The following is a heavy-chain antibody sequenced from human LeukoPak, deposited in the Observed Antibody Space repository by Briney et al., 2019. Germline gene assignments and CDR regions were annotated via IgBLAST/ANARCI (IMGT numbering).Heavy chain of an antibody. CDR2: IYYSGST. CDR1: GDSISSSSYY. D-gene: IGHD3-10*01. Sequence: SETLSLTCTVSGDSISSSSYYWGWIRQPPGKGLEWIGSIYYSGSTYFSPSLKSRVTISVATSKNQFSLRLNSVTAADTAVYYCARVPAARSGYYFDYWGQGTLVTVSS. V-gene: IGHV4-39*07. CDR3: ARVPAARSGYYFDY. J-gene: IGHJ4*02.